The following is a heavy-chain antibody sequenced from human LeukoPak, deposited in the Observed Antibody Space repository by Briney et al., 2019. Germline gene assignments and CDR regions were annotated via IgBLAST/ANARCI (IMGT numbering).Heavy chain of an antibody. Sequence: GGSLRLSCAASGFTFSSYEMNWVRQAPGKGLEWVSYISSSGSTIYCADSVKGRFTISRDNAKNSLYLQMNSLRAEDTAVYYCARDLRVEYSYATIEGYYSDYWGQGTLVTVSS. V-gene: IGHV3-48*03. J-gene: IGHJ4*02. D-gene: IGHD5-18*01. CDR3: ARDLRVEYSYATIEGYYSDY. CDR1: GFTFSSYE. CDR2: ISSSGSTI.